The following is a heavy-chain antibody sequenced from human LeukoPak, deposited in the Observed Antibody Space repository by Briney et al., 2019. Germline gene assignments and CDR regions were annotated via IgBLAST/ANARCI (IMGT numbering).Heavy chain of an antibody. CDR3: VRSQARGPADY. J-gene: IGHJ4*02. CDR2: AFRTGGT. CDR1: SSSINTPYY. V-gene: IGHV4-38-2*01. D-gene: IGHD2-2*01. Sequence: SETLSLTCGVSSSSINTPYYWGWIRQPPGKGLEWIGSAFRTGGTYYNPSLESRLSISLDTSENQFSLRLRSVTAADTAVYYCVRSQARGPADYWGQGTLVTVSS.